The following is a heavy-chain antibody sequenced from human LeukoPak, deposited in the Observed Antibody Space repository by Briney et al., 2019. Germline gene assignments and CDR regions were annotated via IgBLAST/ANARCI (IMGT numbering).Heavy chain of an antibody. D-gene: IGHD5-18*01. CDR1: GFTFSTYW. V-gene: IGHV3-7*01. CDR3: ARRGYSFSSDY. Sequence: GGSLRLSCAASGFTFSTYWMNWVRQAPGKGLEWVASIKEDGSEKYYVDSVKGRFTISRDNAKNSFYLQMNSLGAEDTAVYYCARRGYSFSSDYWGPGTLVTVSS. CDR2: IKEDGSEK. J-gene: IGHJ4*02.